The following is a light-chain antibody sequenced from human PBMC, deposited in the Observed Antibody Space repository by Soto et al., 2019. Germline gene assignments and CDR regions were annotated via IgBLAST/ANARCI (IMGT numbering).Light chain of an antibody. CDR3: CSYAGSDTYV. V-gene: IGLV2-23*01. J-gene: IGLJ1*01. Sequence: QSALTQPPSVSECPGQSITISCTGTSIDVGNYNVVSWYQHHPGRAPKVLIYEGTKRPSGVSNRFSGSTSGNVASLTISGLQAEDEANYYCCSYAGSDTYVFGTGTKVTVL. CDR1: SIDVGNYNV. CDR2: EGT.